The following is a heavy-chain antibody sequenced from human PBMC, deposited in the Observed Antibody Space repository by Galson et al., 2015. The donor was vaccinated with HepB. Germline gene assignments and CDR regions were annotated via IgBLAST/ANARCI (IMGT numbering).Heavy chain of an antibody. CDR1: GFTFSNYG. V-gene: IGHV3-33*01. J-gene: IGHJ4*02. CDR2: IWKDGSNK. Sequence: SLRLSCAASGFTFSNYGMHWVRQAPGKGLEWVALIWKDGSNKYYADSVKGRFSISKDNSKNVVYPQMNSLGDDDTATYFCAREDRYTYIVTYDLWGQGARVTVSS. CDR3: AREDRYTYIVTYDL. D-gene: IGHD2/OR15-2a*01.